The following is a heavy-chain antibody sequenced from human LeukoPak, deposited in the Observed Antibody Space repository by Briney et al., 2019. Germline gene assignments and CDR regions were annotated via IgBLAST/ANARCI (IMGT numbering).Heavy chain of an antibody. V-gene: IGHV3-13*01. Sequence: GGSLRLSCAASGFTFCSFDMHWVRQPTGQGLEWVSTIGTASDTYYPGSVEGRFTLSRDNAKNSLYLQMNSLTAGDTAVYYCARGPPRGKYYYMDVWGKGTTVTVSS. CDR1: GFTFCSFD. CDR3: ARGPPRGKYYYMDV. J-gene: IGHJ6*03. CDR2: IGTASDT. D-gene: IGHD1-1*01.